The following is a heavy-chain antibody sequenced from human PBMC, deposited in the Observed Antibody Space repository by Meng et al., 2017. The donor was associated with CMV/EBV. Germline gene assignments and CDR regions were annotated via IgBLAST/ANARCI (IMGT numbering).Heavy chain of an antibody. D-gene: IGHD2-2*01. Sequence: GESLKISCAASGFTFSSYGMHWVRQAPGKGLEWVAFIRYDGSNKYYADSVKGRFTISRDNSKNTLYLQMNSLRAEDTAVYYCARDRLYCSSTSCYFQHWGQGTLVTVSS. V-gene: IGHV3-30*02. CDR3: ARDRLYCSSTSCYFQH. CDR1: GFTFSSYG. J-gene: IGHJ1*01. CDR2: IRYDGSNK.